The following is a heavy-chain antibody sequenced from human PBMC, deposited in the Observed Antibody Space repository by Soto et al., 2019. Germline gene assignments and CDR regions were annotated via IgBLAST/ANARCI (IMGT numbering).Heavy chain of an antibody. J-gene: IGHJ4*02. V-gene: IGHV3-23*01. D-gene: IGHD6-13*01. CDR1: GFIFISYA. CDR3: AKEGFAPGTYFDS. Sequence: PGGFLRLSCAASGFIFISYAMTWVRQAPGKGLEWVSSVTDSGATTYYADSVRGRFTISRDNSKNTVYLHMNSLRAEDTATYYCAKEGFAPGTYFDSWGQGILVTVSS. CDR2: VTDSGATT.